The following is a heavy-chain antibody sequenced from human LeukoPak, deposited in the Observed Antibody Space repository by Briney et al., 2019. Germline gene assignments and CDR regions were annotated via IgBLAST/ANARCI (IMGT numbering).Heavy chain of an antibody. CDR2: INPNSGVT. Sequence: ASVKVSCKASGYTFTAYYMHWVRQAPGQGLDWLGWINPNSGVTNYAQKLQGRVTMTTDTSTSTAYMELRSLRSDDTAVYYCARAAGYEYDSSGYYYSGRAFDIWGQGTMVTVSS. CDR3: ARAAGYEYDSSGYYYSGRAFDI. J-gene: IGHJ3*02. D-gene: IGHD3-22*01. V-gene: IGHV1-2*02. CDR1: GYTFTAYY.